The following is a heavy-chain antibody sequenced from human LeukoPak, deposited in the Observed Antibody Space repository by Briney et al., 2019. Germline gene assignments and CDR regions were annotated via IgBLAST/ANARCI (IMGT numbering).Heavy chain of an antibody. V-gene: IGHV3-48*03. CDR1: GFPFSTYE. D-gene: IGHD5-24*01. Sequence: GGSLRLSCAASGFPFSTYEMNWVRQAPGEGLEWISYISGSGTTIFYADSVKGRFTISRDNAKKSLYLQMNGLGAEDTAVYSCVREGRDTFDYWGQGTLVTVSS. CDR3: VREGRDTFDY. J-gene: IGHJ4*02. CDR2: ISGSGTTI.